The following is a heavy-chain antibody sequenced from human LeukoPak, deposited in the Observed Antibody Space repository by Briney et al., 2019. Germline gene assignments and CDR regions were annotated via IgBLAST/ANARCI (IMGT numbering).Heavy chain of an antibody. CDR3: ARVSAVAGAYGMDV. CDR1: GGPIITLNW. D-gene: IGHD6-19*01. V-gene: IGHV4-4*02. J-gene: IGHJ6*02. Sequence: SETLSLTCALSGGPIITLNWWSWVRQPPGKGLEWIGETYHSGSPKYNPSLMGRVTISVDKSKSQFSLNLTSVTAADTAVYYCARVSAVAGAYGMDVWGQGTTVTVSS. CDR2: TYHSGSP.